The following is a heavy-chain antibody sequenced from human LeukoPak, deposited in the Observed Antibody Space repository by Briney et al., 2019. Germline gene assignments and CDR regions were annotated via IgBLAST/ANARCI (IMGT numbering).Heavy chain of an antibody. CDR1: GGSISSYY. D-gene: IGHD2-2*01. J-gene: IGHJ5*02. V-gene: IGHV4-59*05. CDR3: ARHGGYCSSTSCLGRRFDP. CDR2: IYYSGST. Sequence: SETLSLTCTVSGGSISSYYWSWIRQPPGKGLEWIGSIYYSGSTYYNPSLKSRVTISVDTSKNQFSLKLSSVTAADTAVYYCARHGGYCSSTSCLGRRFDPWGQGTLVTVSS.